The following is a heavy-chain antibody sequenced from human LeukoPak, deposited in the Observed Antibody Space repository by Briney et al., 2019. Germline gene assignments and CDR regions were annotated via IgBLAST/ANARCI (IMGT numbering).Heavy chain of an antibody. Sequence: SETLSLTCTVSAGSISSYYWSWIRQPPGKGLEWIGYTYYSGSTNYNPSLKSRVTISVDTSKNQFSLKLSSVTAADTAVYYCARVGYTYGPFDYWGQGTLVTVSS. CDR1: AGSISSYY. J-gene: IGHJ4*02. V-gene: IGHV4-59*01. CDR3: ARVGYTYGPFDY. D-gene: IGHD5-18*01. CDR2: TYYSGST.